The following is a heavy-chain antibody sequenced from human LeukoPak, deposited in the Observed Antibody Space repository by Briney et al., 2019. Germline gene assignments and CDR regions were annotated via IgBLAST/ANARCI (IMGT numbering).Heavy chain of an antibody. Sequence: GGSLRLSCAASGFTFSSYGMHWVRQAPGKGLEWVAFIRYDGSNKYYADSVKGRFTISRDNARNSLYLQMNSLRAEDTAVYYCARDREKQQLPQFFYYYYMDVWGKGTTVTVSS. D-gene: IGHD6-13*01. CDR1: GFTFSSYG. V-gene: IGHV3-30*02. CDR2: IRYDGSNK. J-gene: IGHJ6*03. CDR3: ARDREKQQLPQFFYYYYMDV.